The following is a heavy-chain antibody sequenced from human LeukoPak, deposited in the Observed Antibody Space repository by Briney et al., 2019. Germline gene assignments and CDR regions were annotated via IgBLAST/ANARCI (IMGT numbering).Heavy chain of an antibody. D-gene: IGHD3-10*02. CDR1: GFTFDDYT. Sequence: GGSLRLSCAASGFTFDDYTMHWVRQAPGKGLEWVSLISWDGGSTYYADSVKGRFTISRDNSKNSLYLQMNSLRTEDTALYYCAKAIVRGVGRRKYYFDYWGQGTLVTVSS. J-gene: IGHJ4*02. CDR2: ISWDGGST. V-gene: IGHV3-43*01. CDR3: AKAIVRGVGRRKYYFDY.